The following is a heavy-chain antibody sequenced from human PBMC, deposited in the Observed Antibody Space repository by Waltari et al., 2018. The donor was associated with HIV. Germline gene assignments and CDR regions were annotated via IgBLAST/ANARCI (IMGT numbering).Heavy chain of an antibody. D-gene: IGHD3-10*01. Sequence: QVQLVESGGGVVQPGRSLRLYWAASGFTFSSYGMHWVRQAPGKGLEWVAVIWYDGSNKYYADSVKGRFSISRDNSKNTLYLQMNSLRAEDTAVYFCARRGVLTYYYTMDVWGQGTTVTVSS. CDR1: GFTFSSYG. J-gene: IGHJ6*02. CDR2: IWYDGSNK. CDR3: ARRGVLTYYYTMDV. V-gene: IGHV3-33*01.